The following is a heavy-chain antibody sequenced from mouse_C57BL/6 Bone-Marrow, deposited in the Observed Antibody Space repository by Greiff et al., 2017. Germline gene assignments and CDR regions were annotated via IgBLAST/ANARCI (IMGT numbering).Heavy chain of an antibody. D-gene: IGHD1-1*01. CDR1: GFTFSDYG. CDR2: ISNLAYSI. V-gene: IGHV5-15*04. Sequence: EVQGVESGGGLVQPGGSLKLSCAASGFTFSDYGMAWVRQAPRKGPEWVAFISNLAYSIYYADTVTGRFTISRENAKNTLYLEMSSLRSEDTAMYYCARRDYGSSPYAMDYWGQGTSVTVSS. CDR3: ARRDYGSSPYAMDY. J-gene: IGHJ4*01.